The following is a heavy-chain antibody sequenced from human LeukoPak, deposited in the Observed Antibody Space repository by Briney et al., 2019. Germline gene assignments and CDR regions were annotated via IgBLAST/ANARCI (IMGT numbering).Heavy chain of an antibody. CDR3: GGAAAGYYYFDY. CDR2: IYYSGST. J-gene: IGHJ4*02. D-gene: IGHD6-13*01. V-gene: IGHV4-59*01. Sequence: PSETLSLTCTVSGGSISSYYWSWIRQPPGKGLEWIGYIYYSGSTNYNPSLKSRVTISVDTSKNQFSLKLSSVTAADTAVYYCGGAAAGYYYFDYWGQGTLVTVSS. CDR1: GGSISSYY.